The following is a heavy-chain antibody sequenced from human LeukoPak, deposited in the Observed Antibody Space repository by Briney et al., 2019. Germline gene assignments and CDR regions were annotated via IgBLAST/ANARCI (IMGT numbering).Heavy chain of an antibody. CDR2: IYYSGNT. CDR1: VVSLRSTTYS. V-gene: IGHV4-39*07. D-gene: IGHD6-19*01. CDR3: ARGLAGRGYNWFDP. J-gene: IGHJ5*02. Sequence: PSETLSLTCSVSVVSLRSTTYSWGWIRLPPGKRLEWIAGIYYSGNTYNSPSLMSRVTISVEPPKTQSSLNLRSVTAADTAVYYCARGLAGRGYNWFDPWGQGTLVTVSS.